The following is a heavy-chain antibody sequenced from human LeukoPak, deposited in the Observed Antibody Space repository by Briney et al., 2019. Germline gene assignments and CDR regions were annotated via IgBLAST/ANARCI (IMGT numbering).Heavy chain of an antibody. Sequence: GGSLRLSCAASGITFSRDWMYWVRQAPGKGLVWISRINSDGSTTTYADSVKGRFTISRDNAKNTLYLEMNRLRAEDTAVYYCARDVSAAGVNWGQGTLVTVSS. D-gene: IGHD6-13*01. J-gene: IGHJ4*02. CDR1: GITFSRDW. V-gene: IGHV3-74*01. CDR3: ARDVSAAGVN. CDR2: INSDGSTT.